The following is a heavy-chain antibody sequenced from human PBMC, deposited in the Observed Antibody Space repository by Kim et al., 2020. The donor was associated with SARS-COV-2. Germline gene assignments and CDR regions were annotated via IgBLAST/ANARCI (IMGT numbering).Heavy chain of an antibody. CDR2: TFYRSKWYN. V-gene: IGHV6-1*01. J-gene: IGHJ4*02. D-gene: IGHD2-21*02. CDR3: AREDYTGDSRGFDY. Sequence: SQTLSLTCAMSADSVSSNRAAWNWVRQSPSRGLEWLGRTFYRSKWYNEYALSVKSRIAINPDTSNNQFSLHLNSVTPEDTALYYCAREDYTGDSRGFDYWGQGTLVTVSS. CDR1: ADSVSSNRAA.